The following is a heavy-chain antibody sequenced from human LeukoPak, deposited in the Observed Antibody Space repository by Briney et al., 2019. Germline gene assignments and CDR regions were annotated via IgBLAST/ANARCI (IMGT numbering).Heavy chain of an antibody. Sequence: PSETLSLTCTVSGASIRSYYWSWIRQPPGQRLEWIGFFFYTGSTNYNPSLKGRVTISIDTSKSQFSLKLSSVTAADTAVYYCASDHGGSAHLEAAFDIWGRGTLVTVSS. CDR3: ASDHGGSAHLEAAFDI. V-gene: IGHV4-59*01. J-gene: IGHJ3*02. CDR2: FFYTGST. D-gene: IGHD1-26*01. CDR1: GASIRSYY.